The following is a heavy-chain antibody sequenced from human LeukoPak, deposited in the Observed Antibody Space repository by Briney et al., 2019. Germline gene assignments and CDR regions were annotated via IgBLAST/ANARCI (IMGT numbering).Heavy chain of an antibody. CDR3: ARDLGYCSSTSCYGIDY. CDR1: GFTFSSYG. D-gene: IGHD2-2*01. V-gene: IGHV3-33*01. J-gene: IGHJ4*02. CDR2: IWYDGSNK. Sequence: GRSLRLSCAASGFTFSSYGMHWVRQAPGKGLGWVAVIWYDGSNKYYADSVKGRFTISRDNSKNTLYLQMNSLRAEDTAVYYCARDLGYCSSTSCYGIDYWGQGTLVTVSS.